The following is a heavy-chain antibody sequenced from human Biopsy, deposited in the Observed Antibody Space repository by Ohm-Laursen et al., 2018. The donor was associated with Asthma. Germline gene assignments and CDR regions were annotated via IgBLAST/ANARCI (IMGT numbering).Heavy chain of an antibody. Sequence: SEKVSCKISGYSLTDLSMHWVRQDPGQGIEWMGGPDHEEGGTVNARRFQGRVTMNEDTSTDTAYMELSSLSSDDTAVYYCASDFPKDYVRYNFQFWGQGTLATVSS. CDR1: GYSLTDLS. V-gene: IGHV1-24*01. J-gene: IGHJ4*02. CDR2: PDHEEGGT. CDR3: ASDFPKDYVRYNFQF. D-gene: IGHD4-17*01.